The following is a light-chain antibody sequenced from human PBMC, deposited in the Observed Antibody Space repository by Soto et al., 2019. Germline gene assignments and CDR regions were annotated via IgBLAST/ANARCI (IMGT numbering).Light chain of an antibody. J-gene: IGKJ4*01. CDR1: QSVRSL. CDR2: AAS. Sequence: EIVLTQSPATLSLSPRERATLSCRASQSVRSLLAWYQQKPGHAPRLLIDAASNRATSIPARFIGSGSGTDFTLTISSLEPGDFAIYYCQQRGSWPLTFGGGTKVEIK. V-gene: IGKV3-11*01. CDR3: QQRGSWPLT.